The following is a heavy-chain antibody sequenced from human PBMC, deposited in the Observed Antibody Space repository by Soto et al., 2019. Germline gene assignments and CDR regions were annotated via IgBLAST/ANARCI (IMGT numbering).Heavy chain of an antibody. Sequence: EVKLLESGGGLVQPGGSLRLSCAASGFSFSSYAMSWVRQAPGKGLEWLSAISASGSKYYADSVKGRFTISRDNSKNTLYLQMNSLRVEDTAIYFCATWTDAFVIWGQGTMVTVSS. CDR3: ATWTDAFVI. CDR2: ISASGSK. CDR1: GFSFSSYA. V-gene: IGHV3-23*01. J-gene: IGHJ3*02.